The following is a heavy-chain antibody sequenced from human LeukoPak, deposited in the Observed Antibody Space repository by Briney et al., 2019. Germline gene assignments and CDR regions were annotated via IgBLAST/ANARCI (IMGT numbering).Heavy chain of an antibody. CDR1: GFTFSTYA. CDR2: ISDSGGRT. J-gene: IGHJ4*02. CDR3: ANPRIRPLKYCSSTSCYSGG. Sequence: PGGSLRLSCAASGFTFSTYAVNWVRQASGKGLEWVSSISDSGGRTYYADSVKGRFTISRDNSKNTLYLQMNSLRAEDTAVYYCANPRIRPLKYCSSTSCYSGGWGQGTLVTVSS. D-gene: IGHD2-2*02. V-gene: IGHV3-23*01.